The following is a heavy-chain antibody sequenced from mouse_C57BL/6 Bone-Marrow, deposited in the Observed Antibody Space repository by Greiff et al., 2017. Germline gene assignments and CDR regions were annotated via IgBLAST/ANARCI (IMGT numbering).Heavy chain of an antibody. CDR1: GYAFTNYL. D-gene: IGHD1-1*01. V-gene: IGHV1-54*01. CDR2: INPGSGGT. J-gene: IGHJ3*01. CDR3: ARSATVVAPFAY. Sequence: QVHVKQSGAELVRPGTSVKLSCKASGYAFTNYLIEWVKQRPGQGLEWIGVINPGSGGTNYNEKFKGKATLTADKSSSTAYMQLSSLTSEDSAVYFCARSATVVAPFAYWGQGTLVTVSA.